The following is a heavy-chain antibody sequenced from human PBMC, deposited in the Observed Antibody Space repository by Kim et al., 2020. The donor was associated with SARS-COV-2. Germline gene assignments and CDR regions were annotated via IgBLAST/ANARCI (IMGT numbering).Heavy chain of an antibody. Sequence: GGSLRLSCAASGFTFSSYGMHWVRQAPGKGLEWVAVISYDGSNKYYADSVKGRFTISRDNSKNTLYLQMNSLRAEDTAVYYCAKDLGVYDSSGYYYWGQGTLVTVSS. CDR3: AKDLGVYDSSGYYY. CDR1: GFTFSSYG. V-gene: IGHV3-30*18. D-gene: IGHD3-22*01. CDR2: ISYDGSNK. J-gene: IGHJ4*02.